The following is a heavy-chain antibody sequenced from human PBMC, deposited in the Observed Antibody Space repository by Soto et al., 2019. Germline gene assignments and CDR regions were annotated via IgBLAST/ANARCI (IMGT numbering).Heavy chain of an antibody. CDR3: ASELSAQYFDF. Sequence: QVQLVQSGTVVQRRGSSVKVSCQASGGTFSSHGMAWVRQAPGQGLEWMGGIIPTFGTPTYAPKFQGRVTITADKSTNTAYMELSSLRSEDTAVYYCASELSAQYFDFWGQGTLITVSS. J-gene: IGHJ4*02. CDR2: IIPTFGTP. CDR1: GGTFSSHG. V-gene: IGHV1-69*06.